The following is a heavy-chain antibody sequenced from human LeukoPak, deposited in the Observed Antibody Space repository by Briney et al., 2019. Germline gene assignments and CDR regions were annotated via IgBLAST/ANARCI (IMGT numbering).Heavy chain of an antibody. CDR1: GYTLTELS. J-gene: IGHJ4*02. V-gene: IGHV1-24*01. D-gene: IGHD3-22*01. Sequence: ASVKVSCKVSGYTLTELSMHWVRQAPGKGREGMGGFDPEDGETIYAQKFQGRVTMTEDTSTDTAYMELSSLRSEDTAVYYCATRPYDSSGYGDDYWGQGTLVTVSS. CDR3: ATRPYDSSGYGDDY. CDR2: FDPEDGET.